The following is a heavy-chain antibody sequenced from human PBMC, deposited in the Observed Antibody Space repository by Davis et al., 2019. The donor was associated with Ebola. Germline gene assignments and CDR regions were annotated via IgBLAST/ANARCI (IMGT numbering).Heavy chain of an antibody. CDR3: ARRLVASYYFDY. D-gene: IGHD5-12*01. V-gene: IGHV4-31*03. CDR1: GGSISSGVNY. Sequence: SETLSLTCTVSGGSISSGVNYWSWVRQHPGKGLEWIGYIYYSGSTYYNPSLKGRASMSLDTSKNQFSLKVSSVTAADTAVYYCARRLVASYYFDYWGQGTLVTVSS. J-gene: IGHJ4*02. CDR2: IYYSGST.